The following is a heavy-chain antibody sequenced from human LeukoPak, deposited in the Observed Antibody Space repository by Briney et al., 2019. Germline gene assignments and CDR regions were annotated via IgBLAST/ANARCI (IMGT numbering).Heavy chain of an antibody. V-gene: IGHV3-9*01. CDR3: AKAKGTTGTPFDY. D-gene: IGHD1-1*01. Sequence: GGSLRLSCAVSGFTFDDYAMHWVRQAPGKGLEWVSGISWNSDTINQADSVKGRFTISRDNAKNSLYLQMNSLRTEDTALYYCAKAKGTTGTPFDYWGQGTLVTVSS. CDR1: GFTFDDYA. J-gene: IGHJ4*02. CDR2: ISWNSDTI.